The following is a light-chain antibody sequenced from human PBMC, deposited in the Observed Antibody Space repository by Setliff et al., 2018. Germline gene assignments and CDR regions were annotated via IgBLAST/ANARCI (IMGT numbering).Light chain of an antibody. CDR3: AAWDDSLSGYV. Sequence: SALTQPPSASGTPGQRVTISCSGSSSNIGSNYVYWYQQLPGTAPKLLIYRNNQRPSGVPDRFSGSKSGTSASLAISGLRSEDEADYYCAAWDDSLSGYVFGTGTKGTVL. J-gene: IGLJ1*01. CDR1: SSNIGSNY. CDR2: RNN. V-gene: IGLV1-47*01.